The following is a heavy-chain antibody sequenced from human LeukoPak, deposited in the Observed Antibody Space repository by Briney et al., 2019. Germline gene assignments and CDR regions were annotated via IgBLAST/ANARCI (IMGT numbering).Heavy chain of an antibody. CDR3: AREVYSSRHFDY. CDR1: GYXFTGYY. CDR2: INPNSGGT. V-gene: IGHV1-2*02. Sequence: GASVKVSCKASGYXFTGYYMHWVRQAPGQGLEWMGWINPNSGGTTYAQKFQGRVTMTRDTSISTAYMELSSLKSDDTAVYYCAREVYSSRHFDYWGQGTLVTVSS. D-gene: IGHD6-13*01. J-gene: IGHJ4*02.